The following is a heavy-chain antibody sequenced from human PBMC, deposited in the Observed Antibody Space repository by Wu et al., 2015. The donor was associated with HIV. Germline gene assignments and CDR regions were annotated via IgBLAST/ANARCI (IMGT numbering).Heavy chain of an antibody. CDR2: FDPEEGKT. Sequence: VRLEQPGAVVRKSGATVTIPCKVSGYSLTKLAIHWVRQTSARGLEWMGGFDPEEGKTIYAQRFQGRVAMTEDRSTDTAYMDVNGLRSEDTAVFFVLAHPRDMWSLGLPYWGQGTLVTVAS. CDR1: GYSLTKLA. J-gene: IGHJ1*01. CDR3: LAHPRDMWSLGLPY. V-gene: IGHV1-24*01. D-gene: IGHD2-8*01.